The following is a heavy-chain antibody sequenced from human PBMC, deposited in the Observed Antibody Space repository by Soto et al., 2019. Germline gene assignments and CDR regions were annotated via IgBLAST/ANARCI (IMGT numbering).Heavy chain of an antibody. V-gene: IGHV4-59*08. CDR2: IYYTGST. CDR1: GGSISGYY. Sequence: SETLSLTCTVSGGSISGYYWSWIRQPPGKRLEWIGYIYYTGSTNYNPPLRSRVTISIDTSKNQFSLKLSSVTAADTAVYYCARYPRLDYWGQGTLVTVS. J-gene: IGHJ4*02. CDR3: ARYPRLDY.